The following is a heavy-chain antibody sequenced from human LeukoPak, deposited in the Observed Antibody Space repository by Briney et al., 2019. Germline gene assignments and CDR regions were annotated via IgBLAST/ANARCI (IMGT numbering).Heavy chain of an antibody. D-gene: IGHD6-13*01. CDR2: IYYSGST. V-gene: IGHV4-39*07. CDR3: ARRRAAAGMWANWFDP. J-gene: IGHJ5*02. CDR1: GGSISSSSYY. Sequence: PSETLSLTCTVSGGSISSSSYYWGWIRQPPGKGLEWIGSIYYSGSTYYNPSLKSRVTISVDTSKNQFSLKLSSVTAADTAVYYCARRRAAAGMWANWFDPWGQGTLVTVSS.